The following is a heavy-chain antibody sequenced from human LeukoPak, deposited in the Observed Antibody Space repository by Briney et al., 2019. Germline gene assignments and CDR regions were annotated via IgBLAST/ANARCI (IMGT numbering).Heavy chain of an antibody. Sequence: PSETLSLTCTVSGGSISSGGYFWSWIRQHPGKGLEWIGSISSSGSTLYNPSLKSRVTISVDTSKNQFSLNLSSVTAADTAVYYCARAIRDYSRGYSLHFDYWGQGTLVTVSS. CDR3: ARAIRDYSRGYSLHFDY. CDR2: ISSSGST. V-gene: IGHV4-31*03. CDR1: GGSISSGGYF. J-gene: IGHJ4*02. D-gene: IGHD3-22*01.